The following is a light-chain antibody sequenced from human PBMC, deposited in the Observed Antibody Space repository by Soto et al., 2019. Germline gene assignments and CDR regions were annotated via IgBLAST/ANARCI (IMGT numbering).Light chain of an antibody. CDR3: SSYAGSNNFGVL. V-gene: IGLV2-8*01. CDR2: EVT. J-gene: IGLJ2*01. Sequence: QSVLTQPPSASGSPGQSVTISCTGTSSDVGGYNYVSWYQQHPGKAPKLMIYEVTKRPSGVPDRFSGSKSDNTASLTASGLQAEDEADYYCSSYAGSNNFGVLFGGGTKLTVL. CDR1: SSDVGGYNY.